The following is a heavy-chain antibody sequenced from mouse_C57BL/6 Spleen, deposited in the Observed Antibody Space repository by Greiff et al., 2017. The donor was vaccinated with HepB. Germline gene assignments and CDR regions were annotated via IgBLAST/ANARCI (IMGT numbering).Heavy chain of an antibody. Sequence: QVQLQQSGPGLVQPSQSLSITCTVSGFSLTSYGVHWVRQSPGKGLEWLGVIWSGGSTDYNAAFISRLSISKDNSKSQVFFKMNSLQADDTAIYYCYGSSFYAMDYWGQGTSVTVSS. D-gene: IGHD1-1*01. CDR2: IWSGGST. V-gene: IGHV2-2*01. J-gene: IGHJ4*01. CDR3: YGSSFYAMDY. CDR1: GFSLTSYG.